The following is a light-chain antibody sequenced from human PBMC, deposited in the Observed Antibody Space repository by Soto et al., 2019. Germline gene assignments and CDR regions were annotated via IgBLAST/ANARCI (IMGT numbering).Light chain of an antibody. CDR1: STDFVSYNR. J-gene: IGLJ1*01. CDR2: EVS. CDR3: SLYTSENAYV. V-gene: IGLV2-18*01. Sequence: ALTQPPSVSGSPGQSVTISCTGTSTDFVSYNRVSEGQQPPGTAPKTMSYEVSKRPSGGPDRFSGSKSGRTASLTISGLQAAEEADYYCSLYTSENAYVFGTGTKVTVL.